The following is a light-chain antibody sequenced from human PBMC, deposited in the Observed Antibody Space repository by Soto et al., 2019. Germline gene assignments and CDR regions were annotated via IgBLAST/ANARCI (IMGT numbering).Light chain of an antibody. V-gene: IGKV1-33*01. CDR1: QHINNY. CDR3: QQYENLPT. J-gene: IGKJ5*01. CDR2: DAS. Sequence: DFQMTQSPCSLSAGVGDTATVGCQASQHINNYGNWYQQKPGRAPKLLIYDASNLEAGVPSRFRGSGSGTDFTFTISRLQPEDIATYYCQQYENLPTFGQGTRREIK.